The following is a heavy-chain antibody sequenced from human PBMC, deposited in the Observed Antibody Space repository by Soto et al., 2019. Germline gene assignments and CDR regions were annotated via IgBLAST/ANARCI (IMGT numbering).Heavy chain of an antibody. CDR1: GGSFSGYY. CDR3: ARGIYFGRRHFDY. J-gene: IGHJ4*02. V-gene: IGHV4-34*01. D-gene: IGHD3-10*01. CDR2: INHSGST. Sequence: SETLSLTCAVYGGSFSGYYWSWIRQPPGKGLEWIGEINHSGSTNYNPSLKSRVTISVDTSKNQFSLKLSSVTAADTAVYYCARGIYFGRRHFDYWGQGTQVTVSS.